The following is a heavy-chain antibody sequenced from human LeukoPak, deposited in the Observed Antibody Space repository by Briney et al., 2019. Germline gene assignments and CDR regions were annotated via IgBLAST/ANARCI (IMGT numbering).Heavy chain of an antibody. Sequence: GGSLRLSCAASEFTFSNYAMNWVRQAPGKGREWVSGISGCGDSTYYADYVKGRFTISRDNSKNTLYLQMDSLRAEDTALYYCAKGSGINHYHWIDPWGQGALVTVSS. CDR3: AKGSGINHYHWIDP. J-gene: IGHJ5*02. D-gene: IGHD1-14*01. CDR1: EFTFSNYA. V-gene: IGHV3-23*01. CDR2: ISGCGDST.